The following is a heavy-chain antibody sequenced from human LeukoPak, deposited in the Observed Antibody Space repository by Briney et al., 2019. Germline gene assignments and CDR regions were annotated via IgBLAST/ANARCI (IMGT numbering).Heavy chain of an antibody. D-gene: IGHD3-16*02. CDR3: ASTMMTFGGVIAAAAYYFDY. J-gene: IGHJ4*02. CDR2: IYHSGST. V-gene: IGHV4-38-2*01. CDR1: TFSISSGYY. Sequence: SETLSLTCAVSTFSISSGYYWGWIRQPPGKGLEWVGSIYHSGSTYYKPSLASRVTISVDTAKNQVSLELRSVTAADTAVYYCASTMMTFGGVIAAAAYYFDYWGQGVLVTVSS.